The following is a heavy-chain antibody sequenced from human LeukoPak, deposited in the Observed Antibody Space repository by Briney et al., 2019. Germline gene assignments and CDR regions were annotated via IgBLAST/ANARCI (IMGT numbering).Heavy chain of an antibody. CDR3: ARDAGSGSPPIRYFDY. CDR1: GFTFSSYA. D-gene: IGHD3-10*01. CDR2: ISYDGSNK. J-gene: IGHJ4*02. V-gene: IGHV3-30-3*01. Sequence: GGSLRLSCAASGFTFSSYAMNWVRQAPGKGLEWVAVISYDGSNKYYADSVKGRFTISRDNSKNTLYLQMNSLRAEDTAVYYCARDAGSGSPPIRYFDYWGQGTLVTVSS.